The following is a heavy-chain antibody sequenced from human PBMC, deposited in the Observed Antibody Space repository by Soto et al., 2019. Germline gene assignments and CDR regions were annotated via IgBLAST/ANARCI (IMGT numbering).Heavy chain of an antibody. D-gene: IGHD6-19*01. CDR1: GGSISSSSYY. J-gene: IGHJ6*02. Sequence: SETLSLTCTVSGGSISSSSYYWGWIRQPPGKGLEWIGSIYYSGSTYYNPSLRSRVTISVDTSKNQFSLKLSSVTAADTAVYYCARLERGWLVRYYYGMDVWGQGTTVTVSS. V-gene: IGHV4-39*01. CDR3: ARLERGWLVRYYYGMDV. CDR2: IYYSGST.